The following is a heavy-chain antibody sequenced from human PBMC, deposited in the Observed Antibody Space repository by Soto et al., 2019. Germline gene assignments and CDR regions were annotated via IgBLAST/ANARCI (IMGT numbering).Heavy chain of an antibody. V-gene: IGHV1-69*13. CDR2: IIPIFGTA. J-gene: IGHJ4*02. CDR3: ARIKQDVYCTNGVCYPFDY. Sequence: SVKVSCKASGGTFSSYAISWVRQAPGQGLEWMGGIIPIFGTANYAQKFQGRVTITADESTSTAYMELSSLRSEDTAVYYCARIKQDVYCTNGVCYPFDYWGQGTLVTVSS. D-gene: IGHD2-8*01. CDR1: GGTFSSYA.